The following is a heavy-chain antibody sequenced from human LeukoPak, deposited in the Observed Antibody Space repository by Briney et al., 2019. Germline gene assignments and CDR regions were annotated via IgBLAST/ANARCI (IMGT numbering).Heavy chain of an antibody. Sequence: ASVKVSCKASGYTFTNYDINWVRQATGQGLEWLGWMNPNSGNTGYAQKFQGRVTITRNTSISTAYMELSSLRSEDTAVYYCAWSRYYVPFYYMDVWGKGTTVTVSS. D-gene: IGHD3-3*01. V-gene: IGHV1-8*03. CDR2: MNPNSGNT. CDR3: AWSRYYVPFYYMDV. CDR1: GYTFTNYD. J-gene: IGHJ6*03.